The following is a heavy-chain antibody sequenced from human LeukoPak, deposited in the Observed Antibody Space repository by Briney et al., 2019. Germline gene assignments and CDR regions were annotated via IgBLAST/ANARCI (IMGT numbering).Heavy chain of an antibody. CDR1: GYTFTNYY. V-gene: IGHV1-46*01. J-gene: IGHJ4*02. CDR2: INPGDDTT. D-gene: IGHD1-1*01. Sequence: ASVKVSCKASGYTFTNYYIHWVRQAPGQGLEWMGTINPGDDTTTYAQKFQGRLTMTRDTSTSTVHMELSSLRSEDTAVYYCARRQDYWNPFDYWGQGTLVTVSS. CDR3: ARRQDYWNPFDY.